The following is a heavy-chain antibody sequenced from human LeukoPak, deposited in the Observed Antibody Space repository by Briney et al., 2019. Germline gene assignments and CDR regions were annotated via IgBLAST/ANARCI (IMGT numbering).Heavy chain of an antibody. CDR2: ISSSSSYI. D-gene: IGHD6-13*01. Sequence: NPGGSLTLSCAASGLTFGSYNMNWVRQAPGKGLEWVSSISSSSSYIYYADSMKGRFTISRDNAKSSVDLRRNSVRSEDRSVYYCADTYSSSWYTFDPWGQGTLVTVSS. V-gene: IGHV3-21*01. J-gene: IGHJ5*02. CDR3: ADTYSSSWYTFDP. CDR1: GLTFGSYN.